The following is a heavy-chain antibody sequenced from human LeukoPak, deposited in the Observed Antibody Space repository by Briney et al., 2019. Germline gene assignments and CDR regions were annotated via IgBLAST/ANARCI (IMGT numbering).Heavy chain of an antibody. CDR2: IYYSGST. CDR1: GGSISSGGYY. J-gene: IGHJ6*04. V-gene: IGHV4-31*03. Sequence: SETLSLTCTVSGGSISSGGYYWSRIRQHPGKGLEWIGYIYYSGSTYYNPSLKSRVTISVDTSKNQFSLKLSSVTAADTAVYYCAREPQTGYKSPGEYYYGMDVWGKGTTVTVSS. CDR3: AREPQTGYKSPGEYYYGMDV. D-gene: IGHD3-9*01.